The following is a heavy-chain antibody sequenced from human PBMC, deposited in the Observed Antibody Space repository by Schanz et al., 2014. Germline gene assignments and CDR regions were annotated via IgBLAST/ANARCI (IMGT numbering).Heavy chain of an antibody. CDR1: GYTLTGFG. V-gene: IGHV1-18*01. D-gene: IGHD1-26*01. J-gene: IGHJ6*02. Sequence: QVQLVQSGAEVKKPGASVKVSCKASGYTLTGFGVSWVRQAPGQGREWMGWISAYSGNSKYAQKLQGRVTMTTDTSPPPASFSLRSLTSDDTAVSSLSRFNSGSHSPPYYYYGMDVWGQGTTVTVSS. CDR3: SRFNSGSHSPPYYYYGMDV. CDR2: ISAYSGNS.